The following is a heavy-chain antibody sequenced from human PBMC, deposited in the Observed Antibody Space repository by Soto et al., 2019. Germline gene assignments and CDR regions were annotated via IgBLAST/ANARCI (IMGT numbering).Heavy chain of an antibody. Sequence: GSLRLSCAASGFTFSSYGMHWVRQAPGKGLEWVAVIWYDGSNKYYADSVKGRFTISRDNSKNTLYLQMNSLRAEDTAVYYCATAGNLTGYYLFDYWGQGTLVTVSS. CDR1: GFTFSSYG. CDR3: ATAGNLTGYYLFDY. CDR2: IWYDGSNK. J-gene: IGHJ4*02. D-gene: IGHD3-9*01. V-gene: IGHV3-33*01.